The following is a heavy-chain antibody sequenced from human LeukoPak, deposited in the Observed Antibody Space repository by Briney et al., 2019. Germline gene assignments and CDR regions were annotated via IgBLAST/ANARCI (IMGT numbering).Heavy chain of an antibody. CDR3: ARDYSAGSYYGY. J-gene: IGHJ4*02. CDR2: INPNSGGT. CDR1: GCTFTGYY. V-gene: IGHV1-2*06. Sequence: ASVKVSCKASGCTFTGYYMHWVRQAPGQGLEWMGRINPNSGGTNYAQKFQGRVTMTRDTSISTAYMELSRLRSDDTAVYYCARDYSAGSYYGYWGQGTLVTVSS. D-gene: IGHD1-26*01.